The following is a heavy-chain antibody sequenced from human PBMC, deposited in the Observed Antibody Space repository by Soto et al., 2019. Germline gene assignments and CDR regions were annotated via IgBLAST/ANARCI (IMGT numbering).Heavy chain of an antibody. V-gene: IGHV1-18*01. CDR1: GYTFTSYG. Sequence: EASVKVSCKASGYTFTSYGISWVRQAPGQGLEWMGWISAYNGNTNYAQKLQGSVTMTTDTSTSTANMELRSLRSDDTAVYYCASTRSITIFGVVTPLYMDVWGKGTTVTVSS. CDR3: ASTRSITIFGVVTPLYMDV. J-gene: IGHJ6*03. CDR2: ISAYNGNT. D-gene: IGHD3-3*01.